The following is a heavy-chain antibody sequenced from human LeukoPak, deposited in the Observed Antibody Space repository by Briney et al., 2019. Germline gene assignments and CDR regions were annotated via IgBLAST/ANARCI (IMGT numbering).Heavy chain of an antibody. CDR1: GGTFSSYA. CDR2: ISAYNGNT. J-gene: IGHJ5*02. Sequence: ASVKVSCKASGGTFSSYAISWVRQAPGQGLEWMGWISAYNGNTNYAQKLQGRVTMTTDTSTSTAYMELRSLRSEDTAVYYCARRKATVTPYNWFDPWGQGTLVTVSS. V-gene: IGHV1-18*01. D-gene: IGHD4-11*01. CDR3: ARRKATVTPYNWFDP.